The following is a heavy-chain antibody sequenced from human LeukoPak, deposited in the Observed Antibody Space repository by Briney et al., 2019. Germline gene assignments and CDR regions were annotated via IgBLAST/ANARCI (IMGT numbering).Heavy chain of an antibody. CDR2: IYYSGAT. V-gene: IGHV4-59*01. D-gene: IGHD7-27*01. Sequence: SETLSLTCTVSGGSISSDYWSWIRQSPGKGLECIGYIYYSGATSYNPSLKSRVTISLDTSKNQFSLKLSSVTAADTAVYYCARGANWGSPDYWGQGTLVTVSS. CDR1: GGSISSDY. J-gene: IGHJ4*02. CDR3: ARGANWGSPDY.